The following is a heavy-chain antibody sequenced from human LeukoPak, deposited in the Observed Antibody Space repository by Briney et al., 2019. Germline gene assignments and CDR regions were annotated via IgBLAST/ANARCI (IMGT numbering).Heavy chain of an antibody. V-gene: IGHV4-38-2*02. CDR1: GYSISSGYY. CDR2: IYHSGST. D-gene: IGHD4-17*01. J-gene: IGHJ4*02. CDR3: ARQGTDYGDYIPVRYFDY. Sequence: PSETLSLTCTVSGYSISSGYYWGWIRQPPGKGLEWIGSIYHSGSTYYNPSLKSRVTISVDTSKNQFSLKLSSVTAADTAVYYCARQGTDYGDYIPVRYFDYWGQGTLVTVSS.